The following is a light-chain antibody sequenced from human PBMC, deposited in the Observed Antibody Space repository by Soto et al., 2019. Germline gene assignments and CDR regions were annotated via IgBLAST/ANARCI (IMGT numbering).Light chain of an antibody. CDR3: QQYGSSPPT. CDR1: QSISSSY. CDR2: GAS. J-gene: IGKJ1*01. V-gene: IGKV3-20*01. Sequence: EIGLTQSPGTLPLSPGERATLSCRASQSISSSYLAWYQQKPGQAPRLLIYGASSRATGIPDRFSGSGSGTAFTLTISRLEPEDFAVYYCQQYGSSPPTFGQGTKVEIK.